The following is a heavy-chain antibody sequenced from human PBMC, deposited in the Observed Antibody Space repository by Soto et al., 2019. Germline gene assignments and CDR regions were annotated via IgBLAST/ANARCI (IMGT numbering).Heavy chain of an antibody. V-gene: IGHV1-18*01. CDR2: ISAYNGNT. Sequence: QVQLVQSGAEVKKPGASVKVSCKASGYTFTSYGISWVRQAPGQGLEWMGWISAYNGNTNYAQKLQGRVTMTTDTSPSRASMELRSLRSDDTAVYYCARASGSSYWFDPWGQGTLVTVSS. CDR1: GYTFTSYG. CDR3: ARASGSSYWFDP. J-gene: IGHJ5*02. D-gene: IGHD1-26*01.